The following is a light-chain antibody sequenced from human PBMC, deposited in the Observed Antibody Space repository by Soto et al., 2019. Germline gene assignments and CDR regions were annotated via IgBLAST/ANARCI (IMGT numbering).Light chain of an antibody. J-gene: IGLJ7*01. CDR2: SDD. V-gene: IGLV1-44*01. CDR1: SSNIGTYT. CDR3: ATWDDDLNAAV. Sequence: QSVLAQPPSASGTPGQRVTVSCSGSSSNIGTYTVNWYQQFPGTAPKLLIYSDDQWPSGVPDRFSGSKSGTSASLAISGLQSDDEADYYCATWDDDLNAAVFGGGTQLTVL.